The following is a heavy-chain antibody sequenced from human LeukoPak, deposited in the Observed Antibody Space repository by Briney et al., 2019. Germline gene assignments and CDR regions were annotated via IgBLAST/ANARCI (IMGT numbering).Heavy chain of an antibody. V-gene: IGHV1-24*01. Sequence: ASVKVSCKVSGYTLTELSMHWVRQAPGKGLEWMGGFDPEDGETIYAQKFQGRVTMTEDTSTDTAYMELSSLGSEDTAVYYCATTRGGWYVAAFDIWGQGTMVTVSS. CDR1: GYTLTELS. J-gene: IGHJ3*02. CDR3: ATTRGGWYVAAFDI. CDR2: FDPEDGET. D-gene: IGHD2-15*01.